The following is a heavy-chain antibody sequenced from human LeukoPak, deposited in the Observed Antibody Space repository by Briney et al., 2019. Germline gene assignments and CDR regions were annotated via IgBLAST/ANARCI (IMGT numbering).Heavy chain of an antibody. V-gene: IGHV4-34*01. CDR1: GGSFSGYY. Sequence: SDTLSLACAVYGGSFSGYYWSWIRQPPGKGLEWIGEINHSGSTNYNPSLKSRVTISVDTSKNQFSLKLSSVTAAGTAVYYCARGGMAAADYYFDYWGQGTLVTVSS. CDR3: ARGGMAAADYYFDY. J-gene: IGHJ4*02. CDR2: INHSGST. D-gene: IGHD6-13*01.